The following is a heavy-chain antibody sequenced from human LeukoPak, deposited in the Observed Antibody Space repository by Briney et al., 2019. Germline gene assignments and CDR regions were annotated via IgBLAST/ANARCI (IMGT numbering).Heavy chain of an antibody. D-gene: IGHD5-18*01. CDR2: IYYSEST. CDR3: ATVKPVGHSPTNNWFDP. V-gene: IGHV4-39*07. J-gene: IGHJ5*02. CDR1: GFTFSSYA. Sequence: GSLRLSCAASGFTFSSYAMSWIRQAPGKGLEWIGNIYYSESTYYSLSLKSRVTISVDTSKNQFSLKLTSVTAADTAIYYCATVKPVGHSPTNNWFDPWGQGTLVTVSS.